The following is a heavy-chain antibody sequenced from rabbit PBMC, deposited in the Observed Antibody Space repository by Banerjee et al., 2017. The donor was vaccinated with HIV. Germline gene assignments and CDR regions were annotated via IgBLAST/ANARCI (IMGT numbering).Heavy chain of an antibody. CDR1: GFTLSSYW. D-gene: IGHD4-1*01. CDR3: ARDLAGVVGWNLNL. J-gene: IGHJ4*01. V-gene: IGHV1S45*01. Sequence: QEQLVESGGGLVQPEGSLTLTCKASGFTLSSYWMWRVRQAPGKGLEWIACINTISGDTVYATWAKGRFPISKAASSAVTLQMTSMTAADTATYVCARDLAGVVGWNLNLWCAGNLVSVS. CDR2: INTISGDT.